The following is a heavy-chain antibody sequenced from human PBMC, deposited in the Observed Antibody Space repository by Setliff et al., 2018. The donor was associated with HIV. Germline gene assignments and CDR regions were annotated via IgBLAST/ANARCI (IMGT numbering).Heavy chain of an antibody. V-gene: IGHV5-51*01. Sequence: GESLKISCKGSGYSFTSLWSGWVRQIPGKGLEWMGVIFPDDSGTRVSPPFQGQLTISADKSISTAYLQWSSLMASDTAMYYCIRQSLAAVTTTRVLDWVAGDWGQGTQVTVSS. CDR3: IRQSLAAVTTTRVLDWVAGD. J-gene: IGHJ4*02. CDR2: IFPDDSGT. CDR1: GYSFTSLW. D-gene: IGHD3-9*01.